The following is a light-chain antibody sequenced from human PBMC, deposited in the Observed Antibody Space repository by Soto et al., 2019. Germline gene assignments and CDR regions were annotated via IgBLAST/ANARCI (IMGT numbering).Light chain of an antibody. Sequence: QSVLTQPPSVSGAPGQRVTISCAGSSSNIGAGYDVHWFQPLPVTAPKLLVYRNTNRPSGVPDRFSASKSGTSASLAITGLQADDEADYYCQSYASSLSAYVFGTGTKLTVL. CDR2: RNT. V-gene: IGLV1-40*01. J-gene: IGLJ1*01. CDR1: SSNIGAGYD. CDR3: QSYASSLSAYV.